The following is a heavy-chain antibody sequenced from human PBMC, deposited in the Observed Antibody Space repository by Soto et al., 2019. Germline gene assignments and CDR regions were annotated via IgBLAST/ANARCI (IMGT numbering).Heavy chain of an antibody. CDR3: AKDIGDYYYYGMDV. J-gene: IGHJ6*02. CDR2: ISYDGSNN. CDR1: GFTFSSYG. V-gene: IGHV3-30*18. Sequence: QVQLVESGGGVVQPGRSLRLSCAASGFTFSSYGMHWVRQAPGKGLEWVAVISYDGSNNYYADSVKGRFTISRDNSKNTLYLQMNSLRAEDTAVYYCAKDIGDYYYYGMDVWGQGTTVTVSS. D-gene: IGHD3-16*01.